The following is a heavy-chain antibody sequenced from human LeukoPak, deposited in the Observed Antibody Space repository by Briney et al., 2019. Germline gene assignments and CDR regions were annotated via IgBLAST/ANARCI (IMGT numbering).Heavy chain of an antibody. CDR1: GFTFSSYA. J-gene: IGHJ3*02. CDR2: ISGSGGST. V-gene: IGHV3-23*01. CDR3: AKVVWTQLPFSYAFDI. Sequence: SGGSLRLSCAASGFTFSSYAMSWVRQAPGKGLEWVSAISGSGGSTYYADSVKGRFTISRDNSKNTLYLQMNSLRAEDTAVYYCAKVVWTQLPFSYAFDIWGQGTMVTVSS. D-gene: IGHD2-2*01.